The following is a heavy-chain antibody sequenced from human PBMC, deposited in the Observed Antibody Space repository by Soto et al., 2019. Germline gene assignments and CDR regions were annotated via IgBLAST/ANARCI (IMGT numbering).Heavy chain of an antibody. CDR3: ARATIAVSTEGRGVFDY. Sequence: QVQLQESGPGLVKPSQTLSLTCTVSGGSISSGGYYWSWIRQHPGKGLEWIGYIYYSGSTYYNPSLKSRVTISVDTSKNQFSLKLSSVTAADTAVYYCARATIAVSTEGRGVFDYWGQGTLVTVSS. J-gene: IGHJ4*02. CDR2: IYYSGST. V-gene: IGHV4-31*03. D-gene: IGHD2-15*01. CDR1: GGSISSGGYY.